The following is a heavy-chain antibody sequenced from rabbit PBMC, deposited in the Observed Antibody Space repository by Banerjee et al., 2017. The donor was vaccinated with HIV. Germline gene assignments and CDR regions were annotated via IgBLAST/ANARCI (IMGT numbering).Heavy chain of an antibody. D-gene: IGHD1-1*01. Sequence: QERLEESGGDLVKPEGSLTLTCTASGFSFTSSYWIYWVRQAPGKGLEWIACIVAGGSGSTYYASWAKGRFTIPSTSPTTVTLQMTSLTDADTATYFCTRGGTSGYYLWGQGTLVTVS. CDR2: IVAGGSGST. CDR3: TRGGTSGYYL. CDR1: GFSFTSSYW. J-gene: IGHJ6*01. V-gene: IGHV1S45*01.